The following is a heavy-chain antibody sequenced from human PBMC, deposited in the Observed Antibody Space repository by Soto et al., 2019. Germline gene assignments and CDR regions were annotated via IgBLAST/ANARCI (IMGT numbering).Heavy chain of an antibody. Sequence: SETLSLTCAVYGGSFSGYYWSWIRQPPGKGLEWIGEINHSGSTNYNPSLKSRVTISVDTSKNQFSLKLSSVTAADTAVYYCARGLEYYDILTGYSDYYYGMDVWGQGTTVTVSS. D-gene: IGHD3-9*01. CDR3: ARGLEYYDILTGYSDYYYGMDV. CDR2: INHSGST. V-gene: IGHV4-34*01. J-gene: IGHJ6*02. CDR1: GGSFSGYY.